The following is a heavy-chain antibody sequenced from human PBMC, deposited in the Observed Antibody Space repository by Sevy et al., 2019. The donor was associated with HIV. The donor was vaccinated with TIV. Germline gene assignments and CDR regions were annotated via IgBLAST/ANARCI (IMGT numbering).Heavy chain of an antibody. V-gene: IGHV3-33*01. CDR2: IWYDGSNN. D-gene: IGHD3-22*01. CDR3: ARADYYYDSSGPSFYYFDY. CDR1: GFTFSSYG. J-gene: IGHJ4*02. Sequence: GGSLRLSCAASGFTFSSYGMHWVRQAPGKGLEWVAVIWYDGSNNYYADSVKGRFTISRDTSENTLYLQMNSLRAEDTAVYYCARADYYYDSSGPSFYYFDYWRQGTLVTVSS.